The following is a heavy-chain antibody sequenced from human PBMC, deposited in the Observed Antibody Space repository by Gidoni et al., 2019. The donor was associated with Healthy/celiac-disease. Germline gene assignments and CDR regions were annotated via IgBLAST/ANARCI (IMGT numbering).Heavy chain of an antibody. CDR2: LTLILGTE. V-gene: IGHV1-69*01. CDR3: ARQTDYGSGSDDWGVYYYGMDV. D-gene: IGHD3-10*01. Sequence: QVQLVQSGAEEKEPGSSVKVSCKASGGTFSSYATRWVRQAPGQGLEWKGGLTLILGTENDGKKFKGRVTITADESTDTAYMQLSRLRSEDTAVYYCARQTDYGSGSDDWGVYYYGMDVWGQGTTVTVSS. CDR1: GGTFSSYA. J-gene: IGHJ6*02.